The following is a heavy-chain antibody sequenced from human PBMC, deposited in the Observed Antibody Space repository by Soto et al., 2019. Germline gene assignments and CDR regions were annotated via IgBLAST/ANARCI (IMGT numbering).Heavy chain of an antibody. V-gene: IGHV5-51*01. J-gene: IGHJ5*02. CDR1: GYSFSSNW. CDR3: ARLFGSGWSGFDP. CDR2: IYPGDSDT. D-gene: IGHD6-19*01. Sequence: ETLKISCKGSGYSFSSNWIGWVRQMPGKGLEWMGIIYPGDSDTRYSPSFEGQVTISADKSISTAYLQWTSLKASDTAIYHCARLFGSGWSGFDPWGQGTLVTVSS.